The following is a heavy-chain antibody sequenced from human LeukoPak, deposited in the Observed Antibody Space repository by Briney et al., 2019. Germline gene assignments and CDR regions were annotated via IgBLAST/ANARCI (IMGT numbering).Heavy chain of an antibody. D-gene: IGHD2-21*01. CDR3: ARAGGHCGGDCHYFDY. CDR1: VGTFSIYT. Sequence: ASVKVSCKASVGTFSIYTISWVRPAPGQGLEWVGRIIPILVIANYAQTFQGRVTITADKSTSTAYMELSSLRSEDTAVYYCARAGGHCGGDCHYFDYWGQGTLVTVSS. J-gene: IGHJ4*02. V-gene: IGHV1-69*02. CDR2: IIPILVIA.